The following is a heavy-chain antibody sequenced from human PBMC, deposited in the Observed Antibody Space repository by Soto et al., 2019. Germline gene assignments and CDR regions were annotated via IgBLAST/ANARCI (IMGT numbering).Heavy chain of an antibody. J-gene: IGHJ4*02. D-gene: IGHD4-17*01. CDR1: GFTFSNYA. CDR3: ARRPVTYYFDY. CDR2: ISYDGSNT. V-gene: IGHV3-30*14. Sequence: QVQLVESGGGVVQPGRSLRLSCAASGFTFSNYAMHWVRQAPGKGLEWVAGISYDGSNTYYADSVKGRFTISRDNSKKTLYIQMDSLRAEDTAVYSCARRPVTYYFDYWGQGTMVTVSS.